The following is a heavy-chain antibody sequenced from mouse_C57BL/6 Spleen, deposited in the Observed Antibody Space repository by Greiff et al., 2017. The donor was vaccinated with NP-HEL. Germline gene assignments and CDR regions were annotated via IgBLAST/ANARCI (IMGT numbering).Heavy chain of an antibody. V-gene: IGHV5-6*01. CDR2: ISSGGSYT. J-gene: IGHJ4*01. D-gene: IGHD1-1*01. Sequence: EVQLVESGGDLVKPGGSLKLSCAASGFTFSSYGMSWVRQTPDKRLEWVATISSGGSYTYYPDSVKGRFTISRDNAKNTLYLQMSSLKSEDTAMYYCARHATVVPPYVMDYWGQGTSVTVSS. CDR1: GFTFSSYG. CDR3: ARHATVVPPYVMDY.